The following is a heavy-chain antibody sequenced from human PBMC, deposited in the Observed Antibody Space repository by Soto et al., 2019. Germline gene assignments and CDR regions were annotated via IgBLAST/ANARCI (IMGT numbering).Heavy chain of an antibody. Sequence: HPGGSLRLSCVASGFTFSSYVIHWVRQAPGKGLEWVSAISGSGGSTYYADSVKGRFTISRDNSKNTLYLQMNSLRAEDTAVYYCAKDQGSSWYEIDYWGQGTLVTVSS. J-gene: IGHJ4*02. CDR2: ISGSGGST. V-gene: IGHV3-23*01. CDR3: AKDQGSSWYEIDY. CDR1: GFTFSSYV. D-gene: IGHD6-13*01.